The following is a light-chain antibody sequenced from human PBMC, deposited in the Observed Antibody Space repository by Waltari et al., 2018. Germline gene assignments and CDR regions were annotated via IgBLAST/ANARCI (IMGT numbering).Light chain of an antibody. CDR2: AAS. J-gene: IGKJ3*01. CDR3: QQKFT. Sequence: DIQMTQSPSSLSASVGDRVTITCRATQSISSYLNWYQQKQGKAHKLLIYAASNLQSGVPSRFSGSGSGTDFTLTISSLQPEDFATYYCQQKFTFGPGTKVDVK. CDR1: QSISSY. V-gene: IGKV1-39*01.